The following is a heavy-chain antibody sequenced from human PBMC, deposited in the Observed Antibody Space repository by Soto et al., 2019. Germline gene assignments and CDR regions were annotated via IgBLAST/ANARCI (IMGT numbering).Heavy chain of an antibody. CDR2: ISSGSGTI. D-gene: IGHD1-26*01. V-gene: IGHV3-48*02. Sequence: GGSLRLSCAASGFTFSIYSMNWVRQAPGKGLEWVSYISSGSGTIYYADSVKGRFTISRDNAKNSLYLQMNSLRDEDTAVYYCARGGHRAWEFPDYWGQGTQVTVSS. CDR1: GFTFSIYS. CDR3: ARGGHRAWEFPDY. J-gene: IGHJ4*02.